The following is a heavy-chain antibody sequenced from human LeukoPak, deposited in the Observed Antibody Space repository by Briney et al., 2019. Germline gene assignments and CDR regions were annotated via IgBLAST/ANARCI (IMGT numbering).Heavy chain of an antibody. CDR1: GFNYSSYT. CDR3: ARDLRGYSGYGYYYYYGMDV. D-gene: IGHD5-12*01. CDR2: ISASRDIT. Sequence: GSLRLSCAASGFNYSSYTMNWVRQAPGMGLEWLSYISASRDITYYADSVKGRFTISRDNAKNSLYLQMNSLRAEDTAVYYCARDLRGYSGYGYYYYYGMDVWGQGTTVTVSS. V-gene: IGHV3-48*01. J-gene: IGHJ6*02.